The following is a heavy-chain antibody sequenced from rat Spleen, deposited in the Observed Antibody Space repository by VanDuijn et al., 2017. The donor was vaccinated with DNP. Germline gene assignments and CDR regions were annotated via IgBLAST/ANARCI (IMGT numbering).Heavy chain of an antibody. CDR2: MSSGGST. J-gene: IGHJ3*01. D-gene: IGHD4-3*01. V-gene: IGHV2-6*01. CDR3: TRDWIRGPFAY. Sequence: QVQLRESGPGLVQPSQTLSLTCTVSGFSLTSNTIHWVRQPPGKGLEWIASMSSGGSTYYNSGLKSRLRISRDTSKSQVFLKMNSLQTEDTAVYFCTRDWIRGPFAYWGQGTLVTVSS. CDR1: GFSLTSNT.